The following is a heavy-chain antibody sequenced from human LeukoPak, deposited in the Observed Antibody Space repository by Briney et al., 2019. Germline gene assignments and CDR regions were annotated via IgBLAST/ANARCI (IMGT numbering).Heavy chain of an antibody. Sequence: GGSLRLSCAASGFTFSNYGMHWVRQAPGKGLDWVSFIRYDGSDKYYADSVKGRFTISRDNSKNTLYLQMNSLRAEDTAVYYCAKGQNDFWSGYIDYWGQGTLVTVSS. D-gene: IGHD3-3*01. V-gene: IGHV3-30*02. CDR2: IRYDGSDK. CDR3: AKGQNDFWSGYIDY. CDR1: GFTFSNYG. J-gene: IGHJ4*02.